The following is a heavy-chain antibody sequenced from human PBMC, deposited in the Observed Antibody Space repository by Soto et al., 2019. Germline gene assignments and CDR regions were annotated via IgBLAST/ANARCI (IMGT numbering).Heavy chain of an antibody. D-gene: IGHD3-22*01. V-gene: IGHV3-30-3*01. J-gene: IGHJ4*02. Sequence: ESGGGVVQPGRSLRLSCAASGFTFSSYAMHWVRQAPGKGLEWVAVISYDGSNKYYADSVKGRFTISRDNSKNTLYLQMNSLRAEDTAVYYCARDPVYYDSSSRGYFDYWGQGTLVTVSS. CDR2: ISYDGSNK. CDR1: GFTFSSYA. CDR3: ARDPVYYDSSSRGYFDY.